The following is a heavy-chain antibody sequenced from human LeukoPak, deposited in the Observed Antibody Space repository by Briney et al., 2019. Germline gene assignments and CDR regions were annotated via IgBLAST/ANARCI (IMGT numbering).Heavy chain of an antibody. CDR1: GGTFSSYA. Sequence: GASVKVSCKASGGTFSSYAISWVRQAPGQGLEWMGGIIPIFGTANYAQKFQGRVTITADESTNTAYMELSSLRSEDTAVYYCAGSEVELRRYMDVWGKGTTVTVSS. D-gene: IGHD1-26*01. J-gene: IGHJ6*03. CDR2: IIPIFGTA. CDR3: AGSEVELRRYMDV. V-gene: IGHV1-69*13.